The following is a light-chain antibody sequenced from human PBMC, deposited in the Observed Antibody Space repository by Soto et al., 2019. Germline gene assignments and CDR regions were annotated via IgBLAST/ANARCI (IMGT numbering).Light chain of an antibody. J-gene: IGKJ1*01. CDR2: KAS. CDR3: QQYNSYSRT. CDR1: QSISSW. V-gene: IGKV1-5*03. Sequence: DIQMTQSPSTLSASVVDRVTITCRASQSISSWLAWYQQKPWKAPKLLIYKASSLESGVPSRFSGSGSGTEFTLTISSLQPDDFATYYCQQYNSYSRTFAQGTKVDI.